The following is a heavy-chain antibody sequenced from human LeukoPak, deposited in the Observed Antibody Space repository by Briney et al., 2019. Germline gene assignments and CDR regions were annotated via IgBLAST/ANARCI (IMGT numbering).Heavy chain of an antibody. V-gene: IGHV3-23*01. CDR1: GFAFSSFA. J-gene: IGHJ6*03. Sequence: WGSLSLTCAASGFAFSSFARGWVRQSPGKGLEWPSTINDGGNTTFYSDSVKGRFTISRDNSKNTLYLHMDSLRPDDTATYYCTKELHVAVAVADYYYFYMDVWGRGTAVTVSS. CDR3: TKELHVAVAVADYYYFYMDV. CDR2: INDGGNTT. D-gene: IGHD6-19*01.